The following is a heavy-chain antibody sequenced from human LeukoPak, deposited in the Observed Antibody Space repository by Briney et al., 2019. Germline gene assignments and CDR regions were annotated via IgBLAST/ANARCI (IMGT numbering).Heavy chain of an antibody. Sequence: PSETLSLTCAVYGGSFSGYYWSWIRQPPGKGLEWIGEINHSGSTNYNPSLKSRVTISVDTSKNQFSLKLSSVTAADTAVYYCAGGTGDYYYGMDVWGQGTTVTVSS. CDR3: AGGTGDYYYGMDV. J-gene: IGHJ6*02. CDR1: GGSFSGYY. V-gene: IGHV4-34*01. CDR2: INHSGST. D-gene: IGHD1-26*01.